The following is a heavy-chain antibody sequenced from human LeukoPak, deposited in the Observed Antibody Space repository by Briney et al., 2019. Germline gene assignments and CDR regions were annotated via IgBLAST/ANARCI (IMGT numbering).Heavy chain of an antibody. V-gene: IGHV3-23*01. CDR2: ISGSGGNT. J-gene: IGHJ4*02. CDR3: AKVFSSSWYRAYYFDY. D-gene: IGHD6-13*01. Sequence: GGSLRLSCAASGFTFSSYAMSWVRQAPGKGLEWVSAISGSGGNTYYADSVKGRFTISRDNSKNTLYLQMNSLRAEDTAVYYCAKVFSSSWYRAYYFDYWGQGTLVTVSS. CDR1: GFTFSSYA.